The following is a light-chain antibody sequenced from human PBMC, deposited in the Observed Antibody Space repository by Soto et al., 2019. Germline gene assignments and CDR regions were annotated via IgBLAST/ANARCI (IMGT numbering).Light chain of an antibody. J-gene: IGKJ4*01. Sequence: EIVITQSPATLSVSPGERVTLSCRASQSINNNLTWYQQKPGQAPRLLIYDASTRATGIPARFSGSGSGTEFTLTISSLQSEDFAVYYCQHYNSWPLTFGGGTKVDIK. CDR1: QSINNN. CDR3: QHYNSWPLT. CDR2: DAS. V-gene: IGKV3-15*01.